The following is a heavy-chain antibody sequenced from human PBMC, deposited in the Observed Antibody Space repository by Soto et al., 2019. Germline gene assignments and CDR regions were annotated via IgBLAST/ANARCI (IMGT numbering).Heavy chain of an antibody. V-gene: IGHV3-30*19. CDR3: ARELQDDSSGYYLDY. J-gene: IGHJ4*02. Sequence: QVQLVESGGGVVQPGRSLRLSCAASGFIFSNYAMHWVRQAPGKGLEWVALIWYDGSNKYYADSVKGRFTISRDNSKNTLYLQMNSLRAEDTAVYYCARELQDDSSGYYLDYWGQGTLVTVSS. CDR1: GFIFSNYA. CDR2: IWYDGSNK. D-gene: IGHD3-22*01.